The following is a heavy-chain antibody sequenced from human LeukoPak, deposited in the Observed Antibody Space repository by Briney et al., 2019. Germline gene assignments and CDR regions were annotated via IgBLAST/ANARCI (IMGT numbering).Heavy chain of an antibody. J-gene: IGHJ4*02. CDR1: GFTFSSSW. D-gene: IGHD6-13*01. Sequence: PGGSLRLSCATSGFTFSSSWMSWVRQAPGKGLECVANIKEDGREKYYVDSVKGRFTISRDNAKNSLYLQMSSLRAEDTAVYYCARDRRVYSSSTYDYWGQGTLSPSP. CDR3: ARDRRVYSSSTYDY. CDR2: IKEDGREK. V-gene: IGHV3-7*01.